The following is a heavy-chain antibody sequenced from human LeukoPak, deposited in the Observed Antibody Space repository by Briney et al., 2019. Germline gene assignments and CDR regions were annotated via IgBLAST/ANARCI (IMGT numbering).Heavy chain of an antibody. CDR2: ISSSGSTI. Sequence: NSGGSLRLSCAASGFTFSDYYMSWIRQAPGKGLEWVSYISSSGSTIYYADSVKGRFTISRDNAKNSLYLQMNSLGAEDTAVYYCARLADSSGYYPTRRDYFDYWGQGTLVTVSS. CDR1: GFTFSDYY. D-gene: IGHD3-22*01. V-gene: IGHV3-11*01. J-gene: IGHJ4*02. CDR3: ARLADSSGYYPTRRDYFDY.